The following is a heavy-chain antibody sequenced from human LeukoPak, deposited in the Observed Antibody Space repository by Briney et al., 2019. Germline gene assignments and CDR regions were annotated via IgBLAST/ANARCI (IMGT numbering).Heavy chain of an antibody. CDR2: IYYSGST. J-gene: IGHJ6*03. CDR1: GGSISSSSYY. V-gene: IGHV4-39*01. D-gene: IGHD2-2*01. CDR3: ARHSLGYCTTTSCLSSTFYYYYMDV. Sequence: SKTLSLTCTVSGGSISSSSYYWGWIRQPPGKGLEWIGSIYYSGSTNYNPSRKSRVTISVDTSKNQVSLNLSSVTAADTALYYCARHSLGYCTTTSCLSSTFYYYYMDVWGKGTTVTVSS.